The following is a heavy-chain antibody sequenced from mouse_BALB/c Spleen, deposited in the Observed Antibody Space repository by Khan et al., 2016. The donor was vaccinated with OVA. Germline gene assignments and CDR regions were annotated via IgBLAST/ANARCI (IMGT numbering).Heavy chain of an antibody. D-gene: IGHD2-1*01. CDR1: GYTFTSYW. J-gene: IGHJ4*01. CDR3: ARENYDGNSYYAMDY. Sequence: DLVRPGASVKLSCKASGYTFTSYWINWIKQRPGQGLECIGRIAPGSGSTYYNEIFKGKATLTVDTSSSTAYIQLSSLSSEDSAVYSCARENYDGNSYYAMDYWGQGTSVTVSS. CDR2: IAPGSGST. V-gene: IGHV1S41*01.